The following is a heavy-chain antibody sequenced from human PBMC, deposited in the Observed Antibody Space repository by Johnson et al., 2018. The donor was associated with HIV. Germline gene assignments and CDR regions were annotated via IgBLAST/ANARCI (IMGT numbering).Heavy chain of an antibody. Sequence: QVQLVESGGGVVQPGMSLRLSCAASGFTFSSYAMHWVRQAPGKGLEWVAVISYDGSNKYYADSVKGRFTISRDNSKNTLYLQMNSLRAEDTAVYYCARDERWNYYDAFDIWGQGTMVTVSS. V-gene: IGHV3-30-3*01. CDR3: ARDERWNYYDAFDI. CDR2: ISYDGSNK. CDR1: GFTFSSYA. D-gene: IGHD1-7*01. J-gene: IGHJ3*02.